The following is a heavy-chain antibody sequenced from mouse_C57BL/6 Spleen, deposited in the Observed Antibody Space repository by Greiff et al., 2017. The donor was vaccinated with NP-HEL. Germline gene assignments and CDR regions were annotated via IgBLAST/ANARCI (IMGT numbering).Heavy chain of an antibody. CDR3: ARHESIYRIRGAGFAY. D-gene: IGHD1-3*01. V-gene: IGHV1-62-2*01. Sequence: QVHVKQSGAELVKPGASVKLSCTASGYTFTEYTIHWVKQRSGQGLEWIGWFYPGSGSIKYNEKFKDKATFTADKSSSTVYMELSRLTSEDSAVYFCARHESIYRIRGAGFAYWGQGTLVTVSA. J-gene: IGHJ3*01. CDR2: FYPGSGSI. CDR1: GYTFTEYT.